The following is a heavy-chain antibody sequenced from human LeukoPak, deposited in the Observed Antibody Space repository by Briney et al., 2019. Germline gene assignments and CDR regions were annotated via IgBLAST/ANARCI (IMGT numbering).Heavy chain of an antibody. D-gene: IGHD2-2*01. CDR3: AREEARERYCSSTSCYLYYYYYMDV. Sequence: PGGSLRLSCAASGFNFREYWMTWVRLAPGKGLEWVANIKEHDYGTEINYVDSVKGRFTISRDNAENSLYLQMNSLTAEDTAVYYCAREEARERYCSSTSCYLYYYYYMDVWGKGTTVTVS. CDR2: IKEHDYGTEI. J-gene: IGHJ6*03. V-gene: IGHV3-7*01. CDR1: GFNFREYW.